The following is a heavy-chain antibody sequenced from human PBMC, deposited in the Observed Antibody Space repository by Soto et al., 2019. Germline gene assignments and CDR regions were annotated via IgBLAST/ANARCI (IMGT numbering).Heavy chain of an antibody. V-gene: IGHV1-69*01. CDR3: ARWGGEGSNNVGHAVTI. CDR2: IIPMFGTA. D-gene: IGHD3-16*01. J-gene: IGHJ3*02. CDR1: GGTFSSFP. Sequence: QVQLVQSGAEVKKPGSSVKVSCKASGGTFSSFPISWVRQAPGQGLEWMGGIIPMFGTANYAQTFQGRVTTTADDPMRTAYMEMSSLRSEDTAVYSCARWGGEGSNNVGHAVTIWGQGTMVTVS.